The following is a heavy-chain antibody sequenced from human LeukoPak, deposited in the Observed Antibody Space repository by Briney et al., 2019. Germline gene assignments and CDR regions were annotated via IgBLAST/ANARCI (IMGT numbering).Heavy chain of an antibody. V-gene: IGHV1-2*02. D-gene: IGHD5-18*01. J-gene: IGHJ4*02. CDR3: ARVAYTHGYFDY. CDR2: INPNSGGT. CDR1: GYTFTGYY. Sequence: ASVKVSCKASGYTFTGYYMHWVRQAPGQGLEWMGWINPNSGGTYYAQKFQARVTMTRDTSISTAYMELSSLRSDDTAVYYCARVAYTHGYFDYWGQGTLVTVSS.